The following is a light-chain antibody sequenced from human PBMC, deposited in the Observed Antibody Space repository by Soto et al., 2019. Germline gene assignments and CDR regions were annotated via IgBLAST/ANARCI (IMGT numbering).Light chain of an antibody. V-gene: IGKV3-15*01. J-gene: IGKJ1*01. CDR3: QQYNNWPPCT. CDR1: QSVSRN. Sequence: EIVMTQSPATLSVSPGERATLSCRASQSVSRNLAWYHQKPGQAPRLLVYGASTRATGIPARFSGSGSGTEFTLTISSRQSEYFAVYYCQQYNNWPPCTVGQGTKVEIK. CDR2: GAS.